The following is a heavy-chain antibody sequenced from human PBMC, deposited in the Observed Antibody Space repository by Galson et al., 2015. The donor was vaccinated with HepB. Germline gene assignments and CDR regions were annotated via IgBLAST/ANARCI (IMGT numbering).Heavy chain of an antibody. D-gene: IGHD4-17*01. V-gene: IGHV3-30*18. CDR2: ISYDGSNK. Sequence: SLRLSCAASGFTFSSYGMHWVRQAPGKGLEWVAGISYDGSNKYYADSVKGRFTISRDNSKNTLYLQMNSLRAEDTAVYYCAKDDYGDYELAYWGQGTLVTVSS. CDR3: AKDDYGDYELAY. J-gene: IGHJ4*02. CDR1: GFTFSSYG.